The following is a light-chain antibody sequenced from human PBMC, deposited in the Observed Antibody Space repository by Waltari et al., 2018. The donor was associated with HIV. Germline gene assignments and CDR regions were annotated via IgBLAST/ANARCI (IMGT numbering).Light chain of an antibody. J-gene: IGLJ2*01. Sequence: QSALTQPASVSGSPGQSITISCTGTSSDVGGYNYVSWYQQHPAKAPKLMIYDVSNRPSGVSNRFSGSKSGHTASLTLSGRQAEDEADYYCSSYTSSSTLVVFGGGTKLTVL. CDR1: SSDVGGYNY. CDR2: DVS. CDR3: SSYTSSSTLVV. V-gene: IGLV2-14*01.